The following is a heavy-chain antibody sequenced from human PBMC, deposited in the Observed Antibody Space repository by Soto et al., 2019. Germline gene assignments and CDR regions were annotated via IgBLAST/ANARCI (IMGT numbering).Heavy chain of an antibody. J-gene: IGHJ4*02. D-gene: IGHD2-21*02. CDR2: IYYSGST. CDR3: ASNIVVVTAISMYDY. Sequence: SETLSLTCAVYGGSFSGYYWSWIRQPPGKGLEWIGYIYYSGSTYYNPSLKSRVTISVDTSKNQFSLKLSSVTAADTAVYYCASNIVVVTAISMYDYWGQGTLVTVSS. CDR1: GGSFSGYY. V-gene: IGHV4-30-4*01.